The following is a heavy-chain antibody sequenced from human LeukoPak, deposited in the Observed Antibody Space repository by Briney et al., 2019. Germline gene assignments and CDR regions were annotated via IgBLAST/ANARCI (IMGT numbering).Heavy chain of an antibody. CDR1: GGSISNYY. J-gene: IGHJ2*01. Sequence: SETLSLTCTVSGGSISNYYCGWIRQAPGKGREWIGSIYYSGNTYYNSSLKSRVTISLDTSKNQFSLKLSSVTAADTAVYYCARGRLYSSRGRTYWYFDLWGRGTLVTVSS. CDR2: IYYSGNT. D-gene: IGHD6-13*01. V-gene: IGHV4-39*07. CDR3: ARGRLYSSRGRTYWYFDL.